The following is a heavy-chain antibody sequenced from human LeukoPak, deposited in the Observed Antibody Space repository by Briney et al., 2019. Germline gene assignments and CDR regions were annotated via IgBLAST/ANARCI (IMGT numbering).Heavy chain of an antibody. CDR3: ARSLTGYDAFDI. V-gene: IGHV3-30*04. Sequence: AGVSLRLSCAASGFTFNRHAMHWVRQAPGKGLEWVAVISYDKSYKEYTDSVKGRFTISRDNSRNTLFLEMNSLRTEDTAIYYCARSLTGYDAFDIWGQGTRVTVSS. CDR2: ISYDKSYK. CDR1: GFTFNRHA. J-gene: IGHJ3*02. D-gene: IGHD3-9*01.